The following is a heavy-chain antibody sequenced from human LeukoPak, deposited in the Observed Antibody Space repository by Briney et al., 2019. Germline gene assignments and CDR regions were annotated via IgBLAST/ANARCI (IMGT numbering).Heavy chain of an antibody. Sequence: PGGSLRLSCAASGFTFSSYGMHWVRQAPGKGREWVAVISYDGSNKYYADSVKGRFTISRDNSKNTLYLQMNSLRAEDTAVYYCAKDRRYADYGYYFDYWGQGTLVTVSS. CDR3: AKDRRYADYGYYFDY. V-gene: IGHV3-30*18. CDR2: ISYDGSNK. CDR1: GFTFSSYG. J-gene: IGHJ4*02. D-gene: IGHD4/OR15-4a*01.